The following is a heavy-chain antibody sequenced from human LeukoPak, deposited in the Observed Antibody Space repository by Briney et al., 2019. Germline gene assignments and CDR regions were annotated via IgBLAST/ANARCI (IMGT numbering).Heavy chain of an antibody. V-gene: IGHV3-48*02. CDR2: ISGSGGSI. D-gene: IGHD2-15*01. Sequence: GGSLRLSCAASGFTFSRYSINWVRQAPGKGLEWVSYISGSGGSILYADSVKGRCTISRDNAKNLLYLQMNNLREEDTAVYYCAREPRDSDSWVDYWGQGTLVTVSS. J-gene: IGHJ4*02. CDR3: AREPRDSDSWVDY. CDR1: GFTFSRYS.